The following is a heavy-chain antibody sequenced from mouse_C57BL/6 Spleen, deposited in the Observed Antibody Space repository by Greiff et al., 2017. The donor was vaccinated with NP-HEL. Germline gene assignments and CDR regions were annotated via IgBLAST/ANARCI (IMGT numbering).Heavy chain of an antibody. CDR2: IYPRSGNT. D-gene: IGHD1-1*01. V-gene: IGHV1-81*01. Sequence: QVQLKESGAELARPGASVKLSCKASGYTFTSYGISWVKQRTGQGLEWIGEIYPRSGNTYYNEKFKGKATLTADKSSSTADMELRILTSEDSAVYFCASNYGSSPWFAYWGQGTLVTVSA. CDR1: GYTFTSYG. CDR3: ASNYGSSPWFAY. J-gene: IGHJ3*01.